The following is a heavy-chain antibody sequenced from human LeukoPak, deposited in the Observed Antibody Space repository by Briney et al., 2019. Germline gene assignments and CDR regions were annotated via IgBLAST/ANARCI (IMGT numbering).Heavy chain of an antibody. V-gene: IGHV4-34*01. D-gene: IGHD6-19*01. CDR1: GGSFSGYY. CDR2: INHSGST. Sequence: SETLSLTCAVYGGSFSGYYWSWIRQPPGKGLEWIGEINHSGSTNYNPSLKSRVTISVDTSKNQFSLKLSSVTAADTAAYYCARGGSGWYRSNFDYWGQGTLVTVSS. J-gene: IGHJ4*02. CDR3: ARGGSGWYRSNFDY.